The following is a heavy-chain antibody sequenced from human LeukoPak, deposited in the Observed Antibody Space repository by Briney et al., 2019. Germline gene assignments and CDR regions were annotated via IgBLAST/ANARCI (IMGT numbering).Heavy chain of an antibody. D-gene: IGHD3-22*01. CDR1: GFTFSDYY. CDR3: ATPLDYYDSSGYHQGGD. Sequence: GGSLRLSCAASGFTFSDYYMSWIRQAPGKGLEWVSYISSSGSTIYYADSVKGRFTISRDNAKNSLYLQMNSLRAEDTAVYYCATPLDYYDSSGYHQGGDWGQGTLVTVSS. J-gene: IGHJ4*02. V-gene: IGHV3-11*01. CDR2: ISSSGSTI.